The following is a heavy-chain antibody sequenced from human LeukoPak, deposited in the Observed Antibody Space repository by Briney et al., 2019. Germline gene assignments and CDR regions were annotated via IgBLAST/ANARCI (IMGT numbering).Heavy chain of an antibody. J-gene: IGHJ4*02. D-gene: IGHD1-26*01. CDR3: AAKGNGYTGSYVFAH. V-gene: IGHV3-66*01. CDR1: GFPVSVNY. Sequence: GGSLRLSCVASGFPVSVNYMSWVRQAPGKGLEWVSVLYSSGGTNYADSVKGRFTISRDNSEYTLHLQMNSLRAEDTAVYYCAAKGNGYTGSYVFAHWGQGALVTVSS. CDR2: LYSSGGT.